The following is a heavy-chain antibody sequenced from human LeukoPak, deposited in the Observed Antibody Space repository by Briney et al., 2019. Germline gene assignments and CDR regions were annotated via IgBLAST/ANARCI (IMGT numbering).Heavy chain of an antibody. D-gene: IGHD3-10*01. CDR2: ISYDGSSK. J-gene: IGHJ4*02. CDR3: VKDRAVYY. CDR1: GFTFSSYG. V-gene: IGHV3-30*18. Sequence: PGGSLRLSCAASGFTFSSYGMHWVRQAPGKGLEWVAVISYDGSSKYYADSVKGRFTISRDNSKNTLYLQMNSLRAEDTAVYYCVKDRAVYYCGEGTHVTDSS.